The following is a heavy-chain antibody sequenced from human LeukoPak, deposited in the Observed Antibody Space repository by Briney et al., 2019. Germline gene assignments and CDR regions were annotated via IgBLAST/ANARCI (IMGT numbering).Heavy chain of an antibody. CDR1: GFTFSDYY. CDR2: ISSSGSTI. CDR3: ARVKSVATIINYYMDV. V-gene: IGHV3-11*04. D-gene: IGHD5-12*01. J-gene: IGHJ6*03. Sequence: GGSLRLSCAASGFTFSDYYMSWIRQAPGKGLEWVSYISSSGSTIYYADSVKGRFTISRDNAKNSLYLQMNSLRAEDTAVYYCARVKSVATIINYYMDVWGKGTTVTVSS.